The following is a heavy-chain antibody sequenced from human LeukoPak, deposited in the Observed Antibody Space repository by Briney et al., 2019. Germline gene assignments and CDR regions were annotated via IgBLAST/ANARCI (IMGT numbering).Heavy chain of an antibody. V-gene: IGHV4-59*01. Sequence: SETLSLTCTVSGGSISSYYWSWIRQPPGKGLEWIGHIYYSGSTNYNPSLKSRVTISVDTSKNQFSLKLSSVTAADTAVYYCARTEHARGAFDIWGQGTMVTVSS. J-gene: IGHJ3*02. CDR3: ARTEHARGAFDI. D-gene: IGHD1/OR15-1a*01. CDR1: GGSISSYY. CDR2: IYYSGST.